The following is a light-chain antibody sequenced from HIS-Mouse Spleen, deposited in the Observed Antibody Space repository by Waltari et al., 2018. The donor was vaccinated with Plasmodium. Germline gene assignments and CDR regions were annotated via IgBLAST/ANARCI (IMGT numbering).Light chain of an antibody. CDR2: GAS. V-gene: IGKV3-15*01. CDR1: QSVSSN. CDR3: QQYNNWSFT. J-gene: IGKJ3*01. Sequence: DIVMTQSPATLSVSPGERATLSCRASQSVSSNLAWYQQKPGQAPRLLIYGASTRATGIPARFRGSGSGTEFTLTISSLQSEDFAVYYCQQYNNWSFTFGPGTKVDIK.